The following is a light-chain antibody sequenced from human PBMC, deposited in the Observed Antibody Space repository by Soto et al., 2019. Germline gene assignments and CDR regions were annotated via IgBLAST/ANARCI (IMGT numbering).Light chain of an antibody. CDR2: EVS. Sequence: QSALTQPASVSGSPGQSITISCTGTSSDVGGYDYVSWYQHSPGKAPKLVIYEVSNRPSGVSNRFSGSKSGNTASLTISGLQAEDEADYYCCSYTSGSALGVFGGGTKLTVL. J-gene: IGLJ2*01. CDR1: SSDVGGYDY. CDR3: CSYTSGSALGV. V-gene: IGLV2-14*01.